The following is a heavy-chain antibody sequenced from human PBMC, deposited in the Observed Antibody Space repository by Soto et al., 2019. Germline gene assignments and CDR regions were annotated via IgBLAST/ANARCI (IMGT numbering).Heavy chain of an antibody. CDR3: ARRELPGPIDY. Sequence: SETLSLTCAVSGYSISSSNWWGWIRQPPGKGLEWIGYIYYSGTTYYNPSLKSRVTMSVDTSKNQFSLKLTSVTAVDTAVYYCARRELPGPIDYWCPGLLVTVSS. CDR1: GYSISSSNW. D-gene: IGHD1-26*01. CDR2: IYYSGTT. J-gene: IGHJ4*02. V-gene: IGHV4-28*01.